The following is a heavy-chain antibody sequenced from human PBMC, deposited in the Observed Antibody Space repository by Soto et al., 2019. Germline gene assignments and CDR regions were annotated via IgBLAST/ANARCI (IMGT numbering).Heavy chain of an antibody. CDR3: ARVPYDFWSGYYLDY. CDR1: GGTFSSYA. D-gene: IGHD3-3*01. V-gene: IGHV1-69*13. Sequence: AASVKVSCKASGGTFSSYAISWVRQAPGQGLEWMGGIIPIFGTANYAQKFQGRVTITADESTSTAYMELSSLRSEDTAVYYCARVPYDFWSGYYLDYWGQGTLVTVSS. CDR2: IIPIFGTA. J-gene: IGHJ4*02.